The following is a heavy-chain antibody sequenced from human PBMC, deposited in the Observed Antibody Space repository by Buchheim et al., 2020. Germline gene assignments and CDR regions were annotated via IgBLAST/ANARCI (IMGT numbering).Heavy chain of an antibody. CDR2: IRQDGNDK. J-gene: IGHJ4*02. CDR1: GFTVSNYW. V-gene: IGHV3-7*01. CDR3: ARVTPYDRFLEWLFPYYFDY. D-gene: IGHD3-3*01. Sequence: EVQLVESGGGLVQPGGSLRLSCTASGFTVSNYWMSWVRLAPGKGLEWVANIRQDGNDKYYVDSVKGRFTISRDNAKNSLYLQVNSVRVEDTAVYYCARVTPYDRFLEWLFPYYFDYWGQRAL.